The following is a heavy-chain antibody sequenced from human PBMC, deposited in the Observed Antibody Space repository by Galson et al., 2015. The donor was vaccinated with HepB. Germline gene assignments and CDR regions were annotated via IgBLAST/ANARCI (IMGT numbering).Heavy chain of an antibody. CDR1: GFTFSRYG. V-gene: IGHV3-33*01. Sequence: SLRLSCAASGFTFSRYGLHWVRQAPGKGLEWVAVIWYDGSNKYYADFVKGRFTISRDNSKNPLYLQINSRRADDTAVYYCATVPRHNSGWYALDSWGQGTLVTVSS. D-gene: IGHD6-19*01. CDR3: ATVPRHNSGWYALDS. J-gene: IGHJ4*02. CDR2: IWYDGSNK.